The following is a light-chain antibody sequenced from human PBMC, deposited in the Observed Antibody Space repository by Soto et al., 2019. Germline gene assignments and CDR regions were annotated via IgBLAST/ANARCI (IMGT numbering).Light chain of an antibody. CDR2: AAS. CDR1: QSISSSY. Sequence: EIVLTQSPGTLSLSPGERAPLSCRASQSISSSYLAWYQQKPGQAPRLLIYAASSRATGIPDRFSGSGSGTDFTLTISRLEPEDFAVYYCQQYGSSSYTFGQGTQLEIK. J-gene: IGKJ2*01. CDR3: QQYGSSSYT. V-gene: IGKV3-20*01.